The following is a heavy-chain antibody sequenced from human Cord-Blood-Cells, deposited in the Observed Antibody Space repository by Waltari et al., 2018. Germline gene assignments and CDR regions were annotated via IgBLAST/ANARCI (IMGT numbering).Heavy chain of an antibody. V-gene: IGHV1-69*06. Sequence: QVQLVQSGAEVKKPGSSVKVSCKASGGTFSSYAISWVRQAPGQGLEWMGGIIPIFGKANYAQKFQGRVTSTADKSTSTAYMELSSLRSEDTAVYYCARGSTAMVWSRAYYYYYMDVWGKGTTVTVSS. D-gene: IGHD5-18*01. J-gene: IGHJ6*03. CDR1: GGTFSSYA. CDR2: IIPIFGKA. CDR3: ARGSTAMVWSRAYYYYYMDV.